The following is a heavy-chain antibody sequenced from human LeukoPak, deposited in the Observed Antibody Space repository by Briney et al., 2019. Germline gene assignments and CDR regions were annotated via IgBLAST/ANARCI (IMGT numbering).Heavy chain of an antibody. Sequence: SETLSLTCTVSGDSISNNYWSWIRQPPGKGLEWIGYIYDSWRTKYNPSLTSRATISADTSKNLFSLKLTAVTAADTALYYCATCRDEFGDYGFTSWGQGTLVTVSS. D-gene: IGHD4-17*01. CDR2: IYDSWRT. J-gene: IGHJ5*02. CDR3: ATCRDEFGDYGFTS. CDR1: GDSISNNY. V-gene: IGHV4-59*01.